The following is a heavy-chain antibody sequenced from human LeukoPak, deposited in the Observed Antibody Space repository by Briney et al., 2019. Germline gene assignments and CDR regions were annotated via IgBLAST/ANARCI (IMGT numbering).Heavy chain of an antibody. CDR1: GGTFSSYA. Sequence: SVKVSCKASGGTFSSYAISWVRQAPGQGLEWMGRIIPILGIANYAQKFQGRVTITADKSTSTAYMELSSLRSEDTAVYYCARAPSGSHPPGFDYWGQGTLVTVSS. CDR2: IIPILGIA. J-gene: IGHJ4*02. V-gene: IGHV1-69*04. D-gene: IGHD1-26*01. CDR3: ARAPSGSHPPGFDY.